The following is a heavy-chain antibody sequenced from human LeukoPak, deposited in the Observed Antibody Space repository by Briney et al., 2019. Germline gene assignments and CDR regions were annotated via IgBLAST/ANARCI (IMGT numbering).Heavy chain of an antibody. CDR2: IGGSGGST. D-gene: IGHD1-26*01. CDR1: GFTFSSYG. V-gene: IGHV3-23*01. CDR3: AKAATGVLQNYYYYYYMDV. Sequence: GGSLRLSCAASGFTFSSYGMSWVRQAPGKGLEWVSAIGGSGGSTYYADSVKGRFTISRGNSKNTLYLQMNSLRAEDTAVYYCAKAATGVLQNYYYYYYMDVWGKGTTVTISS. J-gene: IGHJ6*03.